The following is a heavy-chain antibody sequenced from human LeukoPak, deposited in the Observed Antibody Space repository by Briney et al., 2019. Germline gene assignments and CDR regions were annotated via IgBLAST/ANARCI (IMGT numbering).Heavy chain of an antibody. CDR3: ARVHSYALYNWFDP. CDR1: GFTFSSYW. Sequence: GGSLRLSCAASGFTFSSYWMHWVRQAPGKGLVWVSRINSDGSSTSYADSVKGRFTISRDNAKNTLYLQMNSLRAEDTAVYYCARVHSYALYNWFDPWGQGTLVTVSS. CDR2: INSDGSST. J-gene: IGHJ5*02. D-gene: IGHD5-18*01. V-gene: IGHV3-74*01.